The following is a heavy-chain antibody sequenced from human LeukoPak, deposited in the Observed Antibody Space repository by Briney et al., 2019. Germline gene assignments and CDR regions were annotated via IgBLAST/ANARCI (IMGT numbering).Heavy chain of an antibody. D-gene: IGHD5-24*01. CDR3: VRDVVEMAIIT. J-gene: IGHJ4*02. CDR2: IYYTGNT. Sequence: PSETLSLTCTVSGGSISSPNYYWSWIRRSPGRGLEWIGSIYYTGNTFYNPSLRSRVSMSINTSKNQFSLKVTSVIAADTAVYYCVRDVVEMAIITWGQGTLVTVSS. V-gene: IGHV4-39*07. CDR1: GGSISSPNYY.